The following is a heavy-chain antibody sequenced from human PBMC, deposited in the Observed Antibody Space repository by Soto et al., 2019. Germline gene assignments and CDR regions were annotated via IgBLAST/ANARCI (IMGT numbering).Heavy chain of an antibody. J-gene: IGHJ5*02. CDR1: GYSFTSYL. Sequence: PGESLKISFKGSGYSFTSYLICWVRQMPGKGLEWMGIIYPGDYDTRYSPSFQGQVTISADKSISTAYLQWSSLKASDTAMYYCARLAGSSWYRGFDPWGQGTFVTLCS. V-gene: IGHV5-51*01. D-gene: IGHD6-13*01. CDR2: IYPGDYDT. CDR3: ARLAGSSWYRGFDP.